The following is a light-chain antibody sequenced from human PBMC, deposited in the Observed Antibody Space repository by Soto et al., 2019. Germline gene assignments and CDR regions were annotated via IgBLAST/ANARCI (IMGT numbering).Light chain of an antibody. CDR3: QTWGTGIVV. V-gene: IGLV4-69*01. J-gene: IGLJ2*01. CDR2: LNSDGSH. Sequence: QSVLTQSPSASASLGASVKLTSTLSSGHSDYAIAWHQQQPEKGPRYLMKLNSDGSHTKGDGIPDRFSGSSSGAERYLTISSLQPEDEADYYCQTWGTGIVVFGRGTKLTVL. CDR1: SGHSDYA.